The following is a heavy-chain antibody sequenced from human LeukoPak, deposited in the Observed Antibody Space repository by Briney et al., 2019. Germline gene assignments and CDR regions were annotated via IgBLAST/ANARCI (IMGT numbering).Heavy chain of an antibody. CDR3: ARQYYYDSPSDY. V-gene: IGHV4-59*01. CDR2: IYYSGST. Sequence: SETLSLTCTVSGGSISSYYWSWIRQPPGKGLEWIGYIYYSGSTNYNPSLKSRVTISVDTSKNQFSLKLSSVTAADTAVYYCARQYYYDSPSDYWGQGTLVTVSS. J-gene: IGHJ4*02. CDR1: GGSISSYY. D-gene: IGHD3-22*01.